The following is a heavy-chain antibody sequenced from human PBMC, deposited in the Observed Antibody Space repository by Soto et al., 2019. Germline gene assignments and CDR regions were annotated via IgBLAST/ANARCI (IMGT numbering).Heavy chain of an antibody. CDR1: GGSISSGGYS. CDR3: ARGIQLWPITYYFDY. Sequence: PSETLSLTCTVSGGSISSGGYSWSWVRQPPGKGLEWIGYIYHSGNTFYNPSLKSRVTISVDTSKNQFSLKLSSVTAADAAVYYCARGIQLWPITYYFDYWGQGTLVTVS. J-gene: IGHJ4*02. V-gene: IGHV4-30-2*01. CDR2: IYHSGNT. D-gene: IGHD5-18*01.